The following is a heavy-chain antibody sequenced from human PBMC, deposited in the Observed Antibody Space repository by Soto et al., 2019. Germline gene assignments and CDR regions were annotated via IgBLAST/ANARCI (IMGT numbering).Heavy chain of an antibody. Sequence: QLKLQESGPGLVKPSETLSLTCTVSGGSIRSSSYYWGWIRQPPGKGLEWIGSIYYSGSTYYNPSLKSRVTISVDTSKNQCYLKLSSVTAADTAVYYCARHFTFLNVWESYRNTDYWGQGTLVTVSS. CDR1: GGSIRSSSYY. CDR2: IYYSGST. J-gene: IGHJ4*02. V-gene: IGHV4-39*01. D-gene: IGHD3-16*02. CDR3: ARHFTFLNVWESYRNTDY.